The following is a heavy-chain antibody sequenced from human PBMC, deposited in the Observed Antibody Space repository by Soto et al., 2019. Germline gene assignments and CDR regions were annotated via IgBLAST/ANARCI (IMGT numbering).Heavy chain of an antibody. CDR1: GCSISSGDYY. CDR2: IYYSGST. V-gene: IGHV4-61*08. J-gene: IGHJ5*02. Sequence: PSETLSLTCTVSGCSISSGDYYWSWIRQPPGKGLEWIGYIYYSGSTNYNPSLKSRVTISVDTSKNQFSLKLSSVTAADTAVYYCARDSIRTSMAAAGTGNWFDPWGQGTLVTVSS. CDR3: ARDSIRTSMAAAGTGNWFDP. D-gene: IGHD6-13*01.